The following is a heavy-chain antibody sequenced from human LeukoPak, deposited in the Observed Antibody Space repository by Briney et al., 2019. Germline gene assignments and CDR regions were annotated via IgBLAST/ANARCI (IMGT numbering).Heavy chain of an antibody. CDR1: GFTFDHYA. V-gene: IGHV3-9*01. D-gene: IGHD2-21*01. J-gene: IGHJ4*02. Sequence: PGSSVRLSCAASGFTFDHYAMLCLRQAPGKGLEWVSGVRWNSGSIGYADSVKGRFTISRDNAKNTLYLQMNSLRAEDTALYYCAKAGDTSFDYWGQGTLVTVSS. CDR3: AKAGDTSFDY. CDR2: VRWNSGSI.